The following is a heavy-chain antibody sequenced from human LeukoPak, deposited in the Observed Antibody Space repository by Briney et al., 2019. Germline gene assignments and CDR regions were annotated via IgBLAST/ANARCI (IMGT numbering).Heavy chain of an antibody. D-gene: IGHD3-22*01. Sequence: SETLSLTCTVSGGSISSYYWSWIRQPPEKGLEWIGHIYYSGSTNYNPSLKSRLTISVDMSTSQFSLKLNSVTAADTAVYYCARALSSGFKAFNIWGQGTMVTVSS. V-gene: IGHV4-59*01. J-gene: IGHJ3*02. CDR1: GGSISSYY. CDR2: IYYSGST. CDR3: ARALSSGFKAFNI.